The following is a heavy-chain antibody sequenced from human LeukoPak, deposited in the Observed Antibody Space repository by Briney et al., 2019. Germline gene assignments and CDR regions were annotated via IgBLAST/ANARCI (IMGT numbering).Heavy chain of an antibody. CDR2: INPNSGGT. CDR3: ARDDLIVGSAGGDY. CDR1: GYTFTGYY. J-gene: IGHJ4*02. Sequence: ASVKVSCKASGYTFTGYYMHWVRQGPGQGLEWMGWINPNSGGTNYAQKFQGRVTMTRDTSISTAYMELSRLRSDDTAVYYCARDDLIVGSAGGDYWGQGTLVTVSS. V-gene: IGHV1-2*02. D-gene: IGHD1-26*01.